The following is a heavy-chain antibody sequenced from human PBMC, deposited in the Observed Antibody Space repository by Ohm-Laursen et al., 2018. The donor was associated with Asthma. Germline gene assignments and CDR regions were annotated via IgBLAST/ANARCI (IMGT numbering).Heavy chain of an antibody. D-gene: IGHD2-8*01. Sequence: SWVRQPPGKGLEFVSDISGNGGVITNADSVKGRFTISRDNSKNTVYLQMNSLRAEDTAVYYCAKDRVYGDGLLAYDYWGQGTLVTVSP. CDR2: ISGNGGVI. V-gene: IGHV3-23*01. J-gene: IGHJ4*02. CDR3: AKDRVYGDGLLAYDY.